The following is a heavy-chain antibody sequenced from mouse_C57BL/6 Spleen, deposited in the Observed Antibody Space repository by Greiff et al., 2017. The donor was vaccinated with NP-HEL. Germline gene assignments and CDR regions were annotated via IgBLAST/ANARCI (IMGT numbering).Heavy chain of an antibody. CDR3: ARRLLRYGYFDY. J-gene: IGHJ2*01. CDR2: IYPGDGDT. Sequence: QVQLKQSGAELVKPGASVKISCKASGYAFSSYWMNWVKQRPGKGLEWIGQIYPGDGDTNYNGKFKGKATLTADKSSSTAYMQLSSLTSEDSAVYFCARRLLRYGYFDYWGQGTTLTVSS. V-gene: IGHV1-80*01. D-gene: IGHD1-1*01. CDR1: GYAFSSYW.